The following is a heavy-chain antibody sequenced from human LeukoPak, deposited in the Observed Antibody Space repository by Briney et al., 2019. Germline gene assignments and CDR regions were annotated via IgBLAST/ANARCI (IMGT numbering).Heavy chain of an antibody. Sequence: PGGSLRLSCAASGFTFSYYYMSWIRRAPGKGLEWVSYISSSGSTIYYADSVKGRFTISRDNAKNSLYLQMNSLRAEDTAVYYCARDGSGWVVPAASDYWGQGTLVTVSS. D-gene: IGHD2-2*01. V-gene: IGHV3-11*01. CDR1: GFTFSYYY. CDR2: ISSSGSTI. CDR3: ARDGSGWVVPAASDY. J-gene: IGHJ4*02.